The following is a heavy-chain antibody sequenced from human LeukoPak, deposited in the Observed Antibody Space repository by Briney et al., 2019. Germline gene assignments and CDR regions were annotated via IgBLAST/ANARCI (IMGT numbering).Heavy chain of an antibody. Sequence: ASVKASCKASGYTFTGYYIHWVRQAPGQGLEWMGWIDVDNGGTKYAQNFQGRVTMTRDTSVTTAYMDLIRLKSDDTAVHYCAPRGGSASLHFDSWGQGTLVTVSS. V-gene: IGHV1-2*02. CDR1: GYTFTGYY. J-gene: IGHJ4*02. CDR3: APRGGSASLHFDS. CDR2: IDVDNGGT. D-gene: IGHD3-16*01.